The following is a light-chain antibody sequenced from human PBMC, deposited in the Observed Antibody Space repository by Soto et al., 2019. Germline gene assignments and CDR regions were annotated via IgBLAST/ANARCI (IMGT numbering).Light chain of an antibody. Sequence: QSVLTQPASVSGSPGQSITISCTGTSSDVGSHNLFSWYQQHPGQAPKLMIYEVSKRPLGVSARFSASKSGNTASLTISGLHAEDEAYYYCCSYGGSRAVFGGGTQLTVL. CDR3: CSYGGSRAV. CDR2: EVS. CDR1: SSDVGSHNL. J-gene: IGLJ7*01. V-gene: IGLV2-23*02.